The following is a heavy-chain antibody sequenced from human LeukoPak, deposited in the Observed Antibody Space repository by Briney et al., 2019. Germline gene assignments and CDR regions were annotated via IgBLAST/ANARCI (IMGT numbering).Heavy chain of an antibody. J-gene: IGHJ3*02. CDR2: IVVGSGNT. Sequence: SVKVSCKASGFTFTSSAMQWVRQARGQRLEWIGWIVVGSGNTNYAQKFQERVTITRDMSTSTACMELSSLRSEDTAVYYCAADQYGYSSGWWAFDIWGQGTMVTVSS. V-gene: IGHV1-58*02. CDR3: AADQYGYSSGWWAFDI. CDR1: GFTFTSSA. D-gene: IGHD6-19*01.